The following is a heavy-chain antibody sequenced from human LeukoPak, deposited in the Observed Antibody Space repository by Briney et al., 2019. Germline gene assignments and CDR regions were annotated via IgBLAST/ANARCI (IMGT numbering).Heavy chain of an antibody. V-gene: IGHV4-39*01. CDR2: ISSGGNT. CDR1: GDSFSSRTYY. Sequence: PSETLSLTCTVSGDSFSSRTYYWGWVRQPPRKGLEYIGTISSGGNTYYNPSLKSRVTLSVDTSKNQFSLKLSSVTAADTAVYFCARHRGVYFVDSFEYPRYFDSWGQGTLVTVSS. D-gene: IGHD3-10*01. CDR3: ARHRGVYFVDSFEYPRYFDS. J-gene: IGHJ4*02.